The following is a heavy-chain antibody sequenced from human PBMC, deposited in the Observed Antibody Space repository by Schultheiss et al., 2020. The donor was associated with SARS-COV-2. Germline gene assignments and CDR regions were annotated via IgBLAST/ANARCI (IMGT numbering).Heavy chain of an antibody. D-gene: IGHD3-22*01. CDR3: ASYYYDSSGYGGDAFDI. CDR1: GYTFTSYG. Sequence: ASVKVSCKASGYTFTSYGISWVRQAPGQGLEWMGWISAYNGNTNYAQKLQGRVTMTTDTSTSTAYMELRSLRSDDTAVYYCASYYYDSSGYGGDAFDIWGQGTMVTVSS. V-gene: IGHV1-18*01. CDR2: ISAYNGNT. J-gene: IGHJ3*02.